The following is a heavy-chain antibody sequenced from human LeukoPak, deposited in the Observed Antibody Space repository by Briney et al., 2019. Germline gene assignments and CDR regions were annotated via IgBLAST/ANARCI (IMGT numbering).Heavy chain of an antibody. Sequence: SETLSLTCTVSGGSIGSNYWTWIRQPPGKGLEYIGYIYYTGGTNYNPSLKSRVTISVDTSKNQFSLKLSSVTAADTAVYYCASPDPYSSSWYSIPLVDAFDIWGQGTMVTVSS. D-gene: IGHD6-13*01. J-gene: IGHJ3*02. V-gene: IGHV4-59*08. CDR3: ASPDPYSSSWYSIPLVDAFDI. CDR2: IYYTGGT. CDR1: GGSIGSNY.